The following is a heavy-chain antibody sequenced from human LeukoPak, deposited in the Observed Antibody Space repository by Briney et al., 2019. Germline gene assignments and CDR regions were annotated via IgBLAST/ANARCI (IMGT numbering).Heavy chain of an antibody. CDR1: GFTFSSYE. CDR3: AREIFRLQKYSPGSSGWFDYFDY. Sequence: GGSLRLSCAASGFTFSSYEMNWVRQAPGKGLEWVSYISSIGSTIYYADSVKGRFTISRDNAKNSLYLQMNSLRAEDTAVYYCAREIFRLQKYSPGSSGWFDYFDYWGQGTLVTVSS. CDR2: ISSIGSTI. J-gene: IGHJ4*02. D-gene: IGHD6-19*01. V-gene: IGHV3-48*03.